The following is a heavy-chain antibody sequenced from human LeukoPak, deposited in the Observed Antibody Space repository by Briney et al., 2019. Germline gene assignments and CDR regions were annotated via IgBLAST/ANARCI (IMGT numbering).Heavy chain of an antibody. Sequence: GGSLGLSCAASGFTFDDYAMHWVRQAPGKGLEWVSGISWNSGSIGYADSVKGRFTISRDNAKNSLYLQMNSLRAEDTALYYCAKGSWELPDNWFDPWGQGTLVTVSS. J-gene: IGHJ5*02. CDR2: ISWNSGSI. CDR3: AKGSWELPDNWFDP. CDR1: GFTFDDYA. V-gene: IGHV3-9*01. D-gene: IGHD1-26*01.